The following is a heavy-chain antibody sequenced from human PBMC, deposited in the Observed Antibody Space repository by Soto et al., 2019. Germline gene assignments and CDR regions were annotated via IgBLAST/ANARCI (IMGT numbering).Heavy chain of an antibody. J-gene: IGHJ4*02. CDR2: ISGSGDST. V-gene: IGHV3-23*01. Sequence: PGGSLRLSCAASGFTFSNYAMNWVRQAPGKGLEWVSVISGSGDSTYYADSVKGRFTISRDNSKNTLYLQMNSLRAEDTAVYYCARRSSGWYFDYWGQGTLVTVSS. CDR1: GFTFSNYA. D-gene: IGHD6-19*01. CDR3: ARRSSGWYFDY.